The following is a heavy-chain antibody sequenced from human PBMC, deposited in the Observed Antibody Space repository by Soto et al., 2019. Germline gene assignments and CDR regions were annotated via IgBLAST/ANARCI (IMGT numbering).Heavy chain of an antibody. CDR1: GFTVSSNY. V-gene: IGHV3-53*05. J-gene: IGHJ4*02. CDR2: ISWNSGSI. Sequence: EVQLVETGGGLIQPGGSLRLSCAASGFTVSSNYMSWVRQAPGKGLEWVSVISWNSGSIGYADSVKGRFTISRDNAKNSLYLQMNSLRAEDTALYYCAKGRGTSCYPLIDYWGQGTLVTVSS. CDR3: AKGRGTSCYPLIDY. D-gene: IGHD2-2*01.